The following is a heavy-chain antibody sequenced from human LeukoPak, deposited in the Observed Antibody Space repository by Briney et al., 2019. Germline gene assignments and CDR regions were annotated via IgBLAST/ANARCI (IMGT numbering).Heavy chain of an antibody. V-gene: IGHV4-39*01. D-gene: IGHD1-26*01. CDR1: GGSISSSSYY. CDR2: IYYSGNT. Sequence: KPSETLSLTCTVSGGSISSSSYYWGWIRQPPGKGLEWIGSIYYSGNTYYNPSLKSRVTISVDTSKNQFSLKLSSVTAADTAVYYCARPYSGSYYVFDYWGQGTLVTVSS. CDR3: ARPYSGSYYVFDY. J-gene: IGHJ4*02.